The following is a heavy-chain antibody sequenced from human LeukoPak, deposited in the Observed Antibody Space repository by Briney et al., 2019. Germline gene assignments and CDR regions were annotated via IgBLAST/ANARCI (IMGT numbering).Heavy chain of an antibody. D-gene: IGHD4-11*01. CDR2: INRGGSI. J-gene: IGHJ5*02. CDR3: ARERASNNYNNWFDP. V-gene: IGHV4-34*01. CDR1: GDSFSDFY. Sequence: PSKTLSLTCAVYGDSFSDFYWSWIRQPPGKGLEWIGEINRGGSINYNPSLKSRVTISLDTSVNQFFLRLSPVTAADAGVYYCARERASNNYNNWFDPWGQGTLVTVSS.